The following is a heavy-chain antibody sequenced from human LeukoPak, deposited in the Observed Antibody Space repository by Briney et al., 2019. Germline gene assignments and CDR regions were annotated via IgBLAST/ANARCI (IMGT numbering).Heavy chain of an antibody. CDR1: GNRFTSYW. D-gene: IGHD7-27*01. V-gene: IGHV5-51*01. CDR2: IYFGDSHT. J-gene: IGHJ4*02. Sequence: GESLKISCKGSGNRFTSYWIGWVRQMPGKGLEWMGIIYFGDSHTRYSPSFQGQVTISADKSISTAYLQWSSLKASDTAMYYCVRRTTGEYYFDYWGQGTLVTVSS. CDR3: VRRTTGEYYFDY.